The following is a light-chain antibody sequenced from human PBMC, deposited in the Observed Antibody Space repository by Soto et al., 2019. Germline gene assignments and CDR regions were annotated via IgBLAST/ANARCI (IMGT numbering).Light chain of an antibody. CDR2: PAS. CDR3: QQSYSTPRT. J-gene: IGKJ1*01. CDR1: ESISTY. V-gene: IGKV1-39*01. Sequence: DIQMTQSPSSLSASVGDRVTITCRASESISTYLNWYQQKPGKAPKVLISPASTLQSGVPSRFSGSGSGTDFTLTISSLQPEDFATYYCQQSYSTPRTFGQGTKVEVK.